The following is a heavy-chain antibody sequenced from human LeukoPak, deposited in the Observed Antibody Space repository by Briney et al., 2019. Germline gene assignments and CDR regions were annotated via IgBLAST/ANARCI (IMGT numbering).Heavy chain of an antibody. Sequence: GGSLRLSCAASGFTFDDYAMHWVRQAPGKGLEWVSGISWNSGSIGYADSVKGRFTISRDNAKNSLYLQMNSLRAEDTALYYCAKDITAWGQGTLVTVSS. CDR2: ISWNSGSI. CDR3: AKDITA. J-gene: IGHJ4*02. D-gene: IGHD3-16*01. CDR1: GFTFDDYA. V-gene: IGHV3-9*01.